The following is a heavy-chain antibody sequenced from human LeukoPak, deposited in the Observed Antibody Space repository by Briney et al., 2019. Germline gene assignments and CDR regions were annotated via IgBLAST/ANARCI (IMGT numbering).Heavy chain of an antibody. CDR3: ARSRGSSWYGFDY. Sequence: EASETLSLTCTVSGGSISGYYWSWIRQPPGKGLEWIGYIYYSGSTNYNPSLKSRVTISVDTSKNQFSLKLTSVTAADTAVYYCARSRGSSWYGFDYWGQGTQVAVSS. V-gene: IGHV4-59*01. CDR2: IYYSGST. CDR1: GGSISGYY. D-gene: IGHD6-13*01. J-gene: IGHJ4*02.